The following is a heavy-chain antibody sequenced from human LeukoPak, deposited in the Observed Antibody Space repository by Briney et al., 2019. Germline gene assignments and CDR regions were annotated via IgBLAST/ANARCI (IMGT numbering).Heavy chain of an antibody. D-gene: IGHD3-10*01. CDR2: ISAYNGNT. V-gene: IGHV1-18*01. CDR3: ARSGVPGELRHDY. Sequence: ASVKVSCKASGYTFTSYGISWVRQAPGQGLEWMGWISAYNGNTNYAQKFQGRVTMTRDTSISTAYMELSRLRSDDTAVYYCARSGVPGELRHDYWGQGTLVTVSS. J-gene: IGHJ4*02. CDR1: GYTFTSYG.